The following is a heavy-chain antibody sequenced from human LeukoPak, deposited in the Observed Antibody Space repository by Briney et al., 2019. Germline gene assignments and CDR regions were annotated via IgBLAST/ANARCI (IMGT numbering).Heavy chain of an antibody. D-gene: IGHD1-26*01. CDR1: GYTFTSYG. Sequence: ASVKVSCKASGYTFTSYGISWVRQAPGQGLEWMGWISAYNGNTNYAQKFQGRVTMTRDTSISTAYMDLSRLTYDDTAVYYCATLGATSFDYWGQGTLVTVSS. V-gene: IGHV1-18*01. J-gene: IGHJ4*02. CDR3: ATLGATSFDY. CDR2: ISAYNGNT.